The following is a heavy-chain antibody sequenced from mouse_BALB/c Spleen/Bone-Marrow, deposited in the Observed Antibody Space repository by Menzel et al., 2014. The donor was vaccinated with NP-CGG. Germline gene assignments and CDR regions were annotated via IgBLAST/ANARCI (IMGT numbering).Heavy chain of an antibody. D-gene: IGHD1-1*01. CDR1: GFNIKDTY. CDR2: IDPANGNT. J-gene: IGHJ1*01. Sequence: EVQLQQSGAELVKPGASVKLSCTASGFNIKDTYMHWVKQRHEQSLEWIGRIDPANGNTTYDPKFQGKATITADKSSNTASLQLCILIAEVTAVYSCARGYGSSDGTGYFDVWGAGTTVTVSS. V-gene: IGHV14-3*02. CDR3: ARGYGSSDGTGYFDV.